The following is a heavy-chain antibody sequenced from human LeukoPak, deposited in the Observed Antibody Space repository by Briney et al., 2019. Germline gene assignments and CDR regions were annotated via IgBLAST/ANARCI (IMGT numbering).Heavy chain of an antibody. CDR1: GYTFTNYD. V-gene: IGHV1-8*01. D-gene: IGHD2-8*01. J-gene: IGHJ4*02. CDR3: ARVYGPIDC. Sequence: ASVKVSCKASGYTFTNYDINWVRQATGQGLEWMGWMNPNSGNTGYPQKFQDRVTMTRDTSISTAYMELSSLRSEDTAVYYCARVYGPIDCWGQGTLVTVSS. CDR2: MNPNSGNT.